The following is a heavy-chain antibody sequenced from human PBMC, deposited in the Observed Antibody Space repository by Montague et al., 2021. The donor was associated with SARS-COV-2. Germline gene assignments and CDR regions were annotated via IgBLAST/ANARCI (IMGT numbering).Heavy chain of an antibody. J-gene: IGHJ4*02. CDR1: GGSVNSDSNY. D-gene: IGHD6-13*01. CDR2: VRASGSS. V-gene: IGHV4-39*07. CDR3: TRGLSSWWEAGV. Sequence: SETLSLTCTVSGGSVNSDSNYWGWIRQSPWKGLEWIGSVRASGSSYYNPSLNSRVTIFVDSSNKQFSLKMRSVTDADTAVYFCTRGLSSWWEAGVWGQGTLVTVSS.